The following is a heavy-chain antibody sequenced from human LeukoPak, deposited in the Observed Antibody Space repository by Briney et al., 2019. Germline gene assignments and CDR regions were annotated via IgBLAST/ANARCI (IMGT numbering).Heavy chain of an antibody. V-gene: IGHV4-59*01. CDR1: GGSISSYY. J-gene: IGHJ4*02. Sequence: PSETLSLTCTVSGGSISSYYWSWIRQPPGKGLEWIGYIYYSESTNYNPSLKSRVTISVDTSKNQFSLKLSSVTAADTAVYYCATEGRGSFDYWGQGTLVTVSS. CDR2: IYYSEST. D-gene: IGHD5-12*01. CDR3: ATEGRGSFDY.